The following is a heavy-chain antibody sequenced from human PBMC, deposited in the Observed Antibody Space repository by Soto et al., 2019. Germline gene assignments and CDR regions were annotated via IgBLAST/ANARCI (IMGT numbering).Heavy chain of an antibody. V-gene: IGHV4-34*01. Sequence: QVQLQQWGAGLLKPSETLSLTCAVYGGSFSGYYWSWVRQPPGKGLEWIGEITHSGGINYNPSLTSRVTMSLDTSQNQFSLRLNSVSDADTAVYYCARLFAGATGNWYFDLWGRGTLVTVSS. D-gene: IGHD1-1*01. J-gene: IGHJ2*01. CDR1: GGSFSGYY. CDR2: ITHSGGI. CDR3: ARLFAGATGNWYFDL.